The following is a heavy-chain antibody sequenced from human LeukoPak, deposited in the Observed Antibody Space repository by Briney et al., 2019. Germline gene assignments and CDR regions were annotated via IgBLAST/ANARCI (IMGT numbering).Heavy chain of an antibody. D-gene: IGHD6-13*01. CDR3: ARILYSSSWGTFDP. J-gene: IGHJ5*02. CDR1: GFTFSSYA. V-gene: IGHV3-30-3*01. Sequence: TGGSLRLSCAASGFTFSSYAMHWVRQAPGKGLEWVAVISYDGSNKYYADSVKGRFTISRDNSKNTLYLQMNSLRAEDTAVYYCARILYSSSWGTFDPWGQGILVTVSS. CDR2: ISYDGSNK.